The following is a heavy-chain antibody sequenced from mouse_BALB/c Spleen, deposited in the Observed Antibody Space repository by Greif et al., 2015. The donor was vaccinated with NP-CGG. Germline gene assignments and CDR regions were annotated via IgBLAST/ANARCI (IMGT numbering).Heavy chain of an antibody. J-gene: IGHJ2*01. CDR1: GFNIKDTY. Sequence: VQLQQPGAELVKPGASVKLSCTASGFNIKDTYMHWVKQRPEQGLEWIGRIDPANGNTKYDPKFQGKATITADASSNTAYLQLSSLTSEDTAVYYCANPLYSWGQGTTLTVSS. V-gene: IGHV14-3*02. CDR2: IDPANGNT. CDR3: ANPLYS. D-gene: IGHD2-12*01.